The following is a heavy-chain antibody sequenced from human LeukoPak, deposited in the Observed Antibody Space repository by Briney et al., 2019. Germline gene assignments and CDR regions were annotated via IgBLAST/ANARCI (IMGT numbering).Heavy chain of an antibody. CDR3: AREYSSSWYYNWFDP. Sequence: SETLSLTCTVSGYSISSGYYWGWFRQPPGKGLEWIGSIYNSGSTYYNPSLKSRVTISVDTSKNQFSLKLRSVTAADTAMYYCAREYSSSWYYNWFDPWGQGTLVTVSS. D-gene: IGHD6-13*01. V-gene: IGHV4-38-2*02. CDR2: IYNSGST. J-gene: IGHJ5*02. CDR1: GYSISSGYY.